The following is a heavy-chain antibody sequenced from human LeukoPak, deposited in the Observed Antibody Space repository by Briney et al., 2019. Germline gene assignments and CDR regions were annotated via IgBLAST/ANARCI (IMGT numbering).Heavy chain of an antibody. CDR3: AELGITMIGGV. CDR1: GFTFSSYE. V-gene: IGHV3-48*03. J-gene: IGHJ6*04. Sequence: GGSLRLSCAASGFTFSSYEMNWVRQAPGKGLEWVSYISSSGSTIYYADSVKGRFTISRDNAKNSLYLQMNSRRAEDTAVYYCAELGITMIGGVWGKGTTVPISS. CDR2: ISSSGSTI. D-gene: IGHD3-10*02.